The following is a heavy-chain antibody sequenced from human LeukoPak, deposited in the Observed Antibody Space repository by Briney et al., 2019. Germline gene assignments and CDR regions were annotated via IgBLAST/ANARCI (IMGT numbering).Heavy chain of an antibody. CDR2: MNPNSGDT. J-gene: IGHJ4*02. CDR1: GYTFTSFD. Sequence: ASVKVSCKASGYTFTSFDMNWVRQATGQGLEWMGWMNPNSGDTGYVQKFQGRVTMTRDTSTSTVYMELSSLRSEDTAVYYCASADLGSPIDYWGQGILVTVSS. V-gene: IGHV1-8*01. D-gene: IGHD3-10*01. CDR3: ASADLGSPIDY.